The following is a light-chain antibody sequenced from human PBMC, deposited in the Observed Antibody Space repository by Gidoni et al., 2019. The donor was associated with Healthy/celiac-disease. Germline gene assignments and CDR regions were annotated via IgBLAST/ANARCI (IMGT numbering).Light chain of an antibody. CDR1: QSNSSY. CDR2: AAS. CDR3: QQSYSTLET. V-gene: IGKV1-39*01. J-gene: IGKJ1*01. Sequence: DIQMTQSPSSLSASVGDRVTITCRASQSNSSYLNWYQQKPGKAPKLLIYAASSLQSGVPSRFSGSGSGTDFTLTISSLQPEDFATYYCQQSYSTLETFGQGTKVEIK.